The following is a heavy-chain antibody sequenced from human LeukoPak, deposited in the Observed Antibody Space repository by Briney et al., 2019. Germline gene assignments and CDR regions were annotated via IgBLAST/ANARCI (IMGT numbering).Heavy chain of an antibody. Sequence: SETLSLTCAVYGGSFSGYYWSWIRQPPGKGLEWIGEINHSGSTNYNPSLKSRVTISVDTSKNQFFLKLSSVTAADTAVYYCARGLGLPFDYWGQGTLVTVSS. CDR1: GGSFSGYY. D-gene: IGHD3-16*01. V-gene: IGHV4-34*01. J-gene: IGHJ4*02. CDR2: INHSGST. CDR3: ARGLGLPFDY.